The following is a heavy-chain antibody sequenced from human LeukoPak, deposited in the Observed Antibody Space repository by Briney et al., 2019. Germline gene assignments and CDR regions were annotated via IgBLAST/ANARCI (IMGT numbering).Heavy chain of an antibody. V-gene: IGHV3-21*01. D-gene: IGHD4-17*01. CDR2: ISSSSSYI. J-gene: IGHJ4*02. CDR3: AAYDYGAFDY. CDR1: GFSFSSYR. Sequence: GGSLRLSCTASGFSFSSYRMNWVRQAPGKGLEWVSSISSSSSYIYYADSVKGRFTISRDNAKNSLYLQMNSLRAEDTAVYYCAAYDYGAFDYWGQGTLVTVSS.